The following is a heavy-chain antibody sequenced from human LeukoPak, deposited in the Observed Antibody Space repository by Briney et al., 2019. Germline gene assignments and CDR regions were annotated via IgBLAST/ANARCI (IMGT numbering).Heavy chain of an antibody. CDR1: GFSLSTRGVG. CDR2: IYWNDDK. Sequence: SGPTLVKPTQTLTLTCTFSGFSLSTRGVGVGWIRQPPGKALEWLALIYWNDDKRYSPSLKSRLTITKDTSKNQVVLAMTNMDPVDTATYYCAHVFQTHYYYYMDVWGKGTTVTVSS. J-gene: IGHJ6*03. CDR3: AHVFQTHYYYYMDV. V-gene: IGHV2-5*01.